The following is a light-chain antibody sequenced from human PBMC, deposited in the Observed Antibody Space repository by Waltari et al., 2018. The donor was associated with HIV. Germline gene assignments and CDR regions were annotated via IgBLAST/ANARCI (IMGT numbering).Light chain of an antibody. CDR3: HQYAGLPRT. CDR1: QSVTGSH. Sequence: SLSPGERATLSCRASQSVTGSHLAWYQQRPGQPPRLLVYGASSRATGIPDRFSGSGSGTDFTLTITRLEPEDFAVYYCHQYAGLPRTFGQGTKLEIK. V-gene: IGKV3-20*01. CDR2: GAS. J-gene: IGKJ2*01.